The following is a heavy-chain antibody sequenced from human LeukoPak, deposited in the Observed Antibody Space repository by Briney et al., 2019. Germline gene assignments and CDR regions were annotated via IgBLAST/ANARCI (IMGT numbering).Heavy chain of an antibody. J-gene: IGHJ4*02. V-gene: IGHV3-43*01. CDR1: GFTFDDYT. CDR2: ITWDGGST. CDR3: AKGKNTGSYLSHVDY. Sequence: GGSLRLSCAASGFTFDDYTMRWVRQAPGKGLEWASLITWDGGSTYYADSVKGRFTISRDNSKDSLYLQMNSLRTEDTALYYCAKGKNTGSYLSHVDYWGQGTLVTVSS. D-gene: IGHD3-10*01.